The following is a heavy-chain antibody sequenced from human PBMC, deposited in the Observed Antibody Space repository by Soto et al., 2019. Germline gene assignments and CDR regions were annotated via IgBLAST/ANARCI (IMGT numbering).Heavy chain of an antibody. CDR3: ARDRTPASDLRVGFDP. Sequence: QVQLVQSGAEVKKPGSSVKVSCKASGGTFSSYAISWVRQAPGQGLEWMGGIIPIFGTANYAQKFQGRVTITADESTSTAYMELSSLRSEDTSVYYCARDRTPASDLRVGFDPWGQGTLVTVSS. CDR2: IIPIFGTA. CDR1: GGTFSSYA. D-gene: IGHD1-26*01. J-gene: IGHJ5*02. V-gene: IGHV1-69*01.